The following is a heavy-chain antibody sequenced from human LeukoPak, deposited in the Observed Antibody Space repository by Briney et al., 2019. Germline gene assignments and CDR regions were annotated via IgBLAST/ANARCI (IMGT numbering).Heavy chain of an antibody. CDR3: ASLRSGGSSGYYYAEYFQH. CDR1: GGSISSFY. CDR2: IHDSGTT. Sequence: PSETLSLTCTVSGGSISSFYWSWIRQPPGKGLEWIGYIHDSGTTNSNPSLKSRVTISVDTSKNQFSLKLSSVTAADTAVYYCASLRSGGSSGYYYAEYFQHWGQGTLVTVSS. J-gene: IGHJ1*01. D-gene: IGHD3-22*01. V-gene: IGHV4-59*12.